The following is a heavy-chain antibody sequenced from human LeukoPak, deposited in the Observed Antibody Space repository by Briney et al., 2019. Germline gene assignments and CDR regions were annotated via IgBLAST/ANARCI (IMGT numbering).Heavy chain of an antibody. Sequence: PGGSLRLSCAASGFTFSSYWMHWVRQAPGKGLVWVSRINSDGSSTSYADSVKGRFTISRDNAKNTPYLQMNSLRAEDTAVYYCARTTPRHYYLNWGQGTLVTVSS. D-gene: IGHD2/OR15-2a*01. CDR2: INSDGSST. J-gene: IGHJ4*02. CDR1: GFTFSSYW. V-gene: IGHV3-74*01. CDR3: ARTTPRHYYLN.